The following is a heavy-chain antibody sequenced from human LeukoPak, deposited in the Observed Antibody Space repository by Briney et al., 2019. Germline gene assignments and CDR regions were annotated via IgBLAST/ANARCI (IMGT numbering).Heavy chain of an antibody. V-gene: IGHV4-39*07. CDR3: ARWSAYSTTNYFDY. Sequence: RPSETLSLTCTVSGGSISSYYWGWIRQPPGKGLEWIGSIHYSGSTNYNPSLKSRVTISVDTSKNQFSLKLSSVTAADTAVYYCARWSAYSTTNYFDYWGQGTLVTVSS. D-gene: IGHD3-3*01. J-gene: IGHJ4*02. CDR1: GGSISSYY. CDR2: IHYSGST.